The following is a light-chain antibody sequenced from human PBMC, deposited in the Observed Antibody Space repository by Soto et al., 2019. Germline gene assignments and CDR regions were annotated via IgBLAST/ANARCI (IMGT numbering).Light chain of an antibody. CDR2: AAS. CDR3: QKYNSAPWT. V-gene: IGKV1-27*01. CDR1: QGISNS. Sequence: DIQMTKSPSSLSASVGDRVTITCLASQGISNSLAWYQQKPGKVPKLLIYAASTLQSGVPSRFSGSGSGTDFTLTISSLQPEDVATYYCQKYNSAPWTFGQGTKVEIK. J-gene: IGKJ1*01.